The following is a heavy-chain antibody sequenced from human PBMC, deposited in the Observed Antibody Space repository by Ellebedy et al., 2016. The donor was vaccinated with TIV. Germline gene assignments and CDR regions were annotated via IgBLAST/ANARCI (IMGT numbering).Heavy chain of an antibody. CDR3: ARERITMVRGIYGMDV. Sequence: SETLSLTXAVYGGSFSGYYWSWIRQPPGKGLEWIGEINHSGTTNYNPPLKSRVTISVDTSKNQFSLKLSSVTAADTAVYYCARERITMVRGIYGMDVWGQGTTVTVSS. V-gene: IGHV4-34*01. D-gene: IGHD3-10*01. CDR1: GGSFSGYY. CDR2: INHSGTT. J-gene: IGHJ6*02.